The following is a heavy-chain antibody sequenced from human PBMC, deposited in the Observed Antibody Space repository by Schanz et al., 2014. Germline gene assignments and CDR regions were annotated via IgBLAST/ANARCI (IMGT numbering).Heavy chain of an antibody. V-gene: IGHV3-21*02. CDR2: ISSSGSYI. Sequence: AQLVESGGGVVQPGGSLRLSCAASGFAFSAYSMNWVRQAPGKGLEWVSSISSSGSYIYFPDSVKGRFTISRDNAKNSLYLQMNSLRAEDTAVYYCAKDHFLARVYWGQGSLVTVSS. J-gene: IGHJ4*02. CDR1: GFAFSAYS. CDR3: AKDHFLARVY.